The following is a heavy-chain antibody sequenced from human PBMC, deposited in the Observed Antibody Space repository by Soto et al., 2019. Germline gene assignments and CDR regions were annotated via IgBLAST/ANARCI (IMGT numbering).Heavy chain of an antibody. CDR1: GGTFSSYA. J-gene: IGHJ4*02. V-gene: IGHV1-69*12. CDR3: VRVVAIPGYPDH. D-gene: IGHD5-12*01. CDR2: IVPIVGTT. Sequence: QVQLVQSGAEVRQPASSVKVSCKTSGGTFSSYAISWVRQAPGQGLEWMGGIVPIVGTTTYAQKFQGRVTITADPATSTAYMQLSRLRSDDTAVYYCVRVVAIPGYPDHCGQGTLVTVSS.